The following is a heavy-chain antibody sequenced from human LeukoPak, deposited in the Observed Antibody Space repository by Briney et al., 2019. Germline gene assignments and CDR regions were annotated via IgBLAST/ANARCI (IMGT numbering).Heavy chain of an antibody. J-gene: IGHJ3*02. CDR2: IIPIFGTA. D-gene: IGHD3-22*01. V-gene: IGHV1-69*05. CDR1: GGTFSSYA. CDR3: ARQAKYYYDSSGHYILTYRPDGHDAFDI. Sequence: ASVKVSCKASGGTFSSYAISWVRQAPGQGLEWMGGIIPIFGTANYAQKFQGRVTITTDESTSTAYMELSSLRSEDTAVYYCARQAKYYYDSSGHYILTYRPDGHDAFDIWGQGTMVTVSS.